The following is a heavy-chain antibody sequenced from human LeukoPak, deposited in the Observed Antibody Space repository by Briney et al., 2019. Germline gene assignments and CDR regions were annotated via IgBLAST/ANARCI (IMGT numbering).Heavy chain of an antibody. V-gene: IGHV1-69*13. Sequence: SVKVSCKASGGTFSSYAISWVRQAPGQGLEWMGGIIPIFGTANYAQKFQGRVTTTADESTSTAYMELSSLRSEDTAVYYCARDVSVGDWAYFDYWGQGTLVTVSS. J-gene: IGHJ4*02. D-gene: IGHD3-10*01. CDR2: IIPIFGTA. CDR3: ARDVSVGDWAYFDY. CDR1: GGTFSSYA.